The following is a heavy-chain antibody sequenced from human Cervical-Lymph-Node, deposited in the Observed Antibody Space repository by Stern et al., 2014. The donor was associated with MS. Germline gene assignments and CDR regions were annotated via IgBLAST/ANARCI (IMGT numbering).Heavy chain of an antibody. CDR2: ISSSSNYI. CDR1: GFMFRTYN. CDR3: ARDDELYGLDY. D-gene: IGHD2/OR15-2a*01. V-gene: IGHV3-21*01. Sequence: EVQLVESGGGLVKPGGSLRLSCAASGFMFRTYNMNWVRQAPGKGLEWVSAISSSSNYIYYADSVRGRFTNSRDNAKNSLYLQMNSLRAEDTAVYYCARDDELYGLDYWGQGTLVTVSS. J-gene: IGHJ4*02.